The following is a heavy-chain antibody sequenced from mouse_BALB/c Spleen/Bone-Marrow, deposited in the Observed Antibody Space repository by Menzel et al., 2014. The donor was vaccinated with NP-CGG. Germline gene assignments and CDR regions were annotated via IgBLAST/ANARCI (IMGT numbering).Heavy chain of an antibody. CDR1: GYTFTDYN. V-gene: IGHV1S29*02. CDR2: IYPYNGGT. CDR3: ARGWLLSWFAY. Sequence: EVKLQESGPELVKPGASVKISCKASGYTFTDYNMHWVKQSHGGSLEWIGYIYPYNGGTGYNQKFKSKATLTVDNSSSTAYMELRSLTSEDSAVYYCARGWLLSWFAYWGQGTLVTVSA. D-gene: IGHD2-3*01. J-gene: IGHJ3*01.